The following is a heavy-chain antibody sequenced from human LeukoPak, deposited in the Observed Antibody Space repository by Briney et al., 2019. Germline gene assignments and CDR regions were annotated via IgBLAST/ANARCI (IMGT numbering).Heavy chain of an antibody. CDR2: IRSNGETT. V-gene: IGHV3-23*01. D-gene: IGHD1-1*01. CDR1: GFTFSSIA. CDR3: AKGQELDDGVFDS. Sequence: GGSLRLSCAASGFTFSSIAMTWVRQAPGKGLEWVSTIRSNGETTYNADSVKGRFTISSDNSKKKLYLQLNSLRVEDTAIYYCAKGQELDDGVFDSWGQGTLVTVSS. J-gene: IGHJ4*02.